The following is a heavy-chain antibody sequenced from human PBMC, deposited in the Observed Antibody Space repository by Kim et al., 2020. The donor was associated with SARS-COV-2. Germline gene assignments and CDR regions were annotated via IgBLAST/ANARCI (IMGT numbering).Heavy chain of an antibody. J-gene: IGHJ3*01. Sequence: GGSLRLSCAASGFTFSSYSMNLVRQAPGKGLEWVSYISSSSSTIYYAYSVKARFTISRDNAKNSLYLQLNSLSDEDTAVYYCARGGVAKRPYDVFDRWG. V-gene: IGHV3-48*02. CDR2: ISSSSSTI. D-gene: IGHD3-3*01. CDR1: GFTFSSYS. CDR3: ARGGVAKRPYDVFDR.